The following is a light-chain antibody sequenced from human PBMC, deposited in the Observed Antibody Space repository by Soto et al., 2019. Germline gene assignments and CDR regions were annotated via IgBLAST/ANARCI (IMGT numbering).Light chain of an antibody. CDR2: DVS. V-gene: IGLV2-14*01. Sequence: QSALTQPASVSGSPGQSITISCTGTSSDVGGYNYVSWYQQHPGKAPKLMISDVSNRPSGVSNRFSGSKSGNTASLTISGLQAEDEADYYCSSYTSSSTIYVVFGGGTQLTVL. J-gene: IGLJ2*01. CDR3: SSYTSSSTIYVV. CDR1: SSDVGGYNY.